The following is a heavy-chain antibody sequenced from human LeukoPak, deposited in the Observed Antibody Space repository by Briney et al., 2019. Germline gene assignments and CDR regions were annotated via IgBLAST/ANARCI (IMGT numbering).Heavy chain of an antibody. Sequence: GESLKISCKGSGYSFTRNWIAWVRQMPGKGLEWMGIIYPGDSDTRYSPSFQGQVTISADKSISTAYLQWSSLKASDTAMYYCARRGGVGYSYGPIDYWGQGTLVTVSS. CDR1: GYSFTRNW. CDR2: IYPGDSDT. CDR3: ARRGGVGYSYGPIDY. V-gene: IGHV5-51*01. J-gene: IGHJ4*02. D-gene: IGHD5-18*01.